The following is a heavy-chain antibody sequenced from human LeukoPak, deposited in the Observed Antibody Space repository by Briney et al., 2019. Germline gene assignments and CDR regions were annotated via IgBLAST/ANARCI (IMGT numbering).Heavy chain of an antibody. V-gene: IGHV4-59*01. J-gene: IGHJ5*01. CDR1: GGSISSYY. D-gene: IGHD6-19*01. CDR3: ARSRYTSGWYES. CDR2: IFYSGTT. Sequence: PSETLSLTCTVSGGSISSYYWSWIRQPQGKGLEWIGYIFYSGTTNYNPSLASRVTISVDSSKKQFSLNLSSVTAADTAVYFCARSRYTSGWYESWGQGTLVTVSS.